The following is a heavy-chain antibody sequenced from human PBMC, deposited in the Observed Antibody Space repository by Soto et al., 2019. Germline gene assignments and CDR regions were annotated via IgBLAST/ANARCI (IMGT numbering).Heavy chain of an antibody. CDR3: ARLINTPRGPFDY. Sequence: GESLKISCKGSGYSFTNYWIGWVRQMPGKGLEWMGIIYPGDSDTRYSPSFQGQVTVSADKSISTAYLQWSSLKASDTAMYYCARLINTPRGPFDYGAQGPLVPVSS. D-gene: IGHD5-18*01. V-gene: IGHV5-51*01. J-gene: IGHJ4*02. CDR1: GYSFTNYW. CDR2: IYPGDSDT.